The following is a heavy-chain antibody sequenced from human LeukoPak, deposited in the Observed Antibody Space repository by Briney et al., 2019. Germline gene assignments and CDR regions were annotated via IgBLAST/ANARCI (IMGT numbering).Heavy chain of an antibody. Sequence: ASVKVSCKASGCTFTSYGISWVRQAPGQGLEWMGWISAYNGNTDYAQKLQGRVTMTTDTSTSTAYMELRSLRSDDTAVYYCARGLGSYLPFSEYYFDYWGQGTLVTVSS. CDR2: ISAYNGNT. D-gene: IGHD1-26*01. CDR1: GCTFTSYG. CDR3: ARGLGSYLPFSEYYFDY. J-gene: IGHJ4*02. V-gene: IGHV1-18*01.